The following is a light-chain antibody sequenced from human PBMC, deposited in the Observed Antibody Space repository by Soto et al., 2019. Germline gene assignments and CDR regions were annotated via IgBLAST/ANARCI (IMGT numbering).Light chain of an antibody. CDR2: WAS. Sequence: ILMTQSPDALSVSLGERATINCKSSQSVLYNSNNKNYLAWYQQKPGQPPKLLISWASTRESGVPDRFSGSGSGTDFTLTISSLQAEDVAVYYCQQYYSTLTFGPGTKVDI. CDR3: QQYYSTLT. V-gene: IGKV4-1*01. J-gene: IGKJ3*01. CDR1: QSVLYNSNNKNY.